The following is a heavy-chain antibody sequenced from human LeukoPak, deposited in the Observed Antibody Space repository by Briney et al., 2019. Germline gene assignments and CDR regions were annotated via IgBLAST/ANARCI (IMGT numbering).Heavy chain of an antibody. CDR3: AKASRSTMIVVDAFDI. D-gene: IGHD3-22*01. J-gene: IGHJ3*02. Sequence: PGRSLRLSCAASGFTFDDYAMHWVRQAPGKGLEWVSGISWNSGSIGYADSVKGRFTISRDNAKNSLYLQMNSLRAEDTALYYCAKASRSTMIVVDAFDIWGQGTMVTVSS. CDR2: ISWNSGSI. V-gene: IGHV3-9*01. CDR1: GFTFDDYA.